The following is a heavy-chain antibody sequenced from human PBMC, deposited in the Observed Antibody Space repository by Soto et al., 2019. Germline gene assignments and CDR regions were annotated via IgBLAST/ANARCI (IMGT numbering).Heavy chain of an antibody. CDR1: GFTFSDYA. D-gene: IGHD6-19*01. CDR3: AKGGRQWLVTADFNY. Sequence: VQLVESGGGVVQPGRSLRLSCAASGFTFSDYAMHWVHQAPGKGLEWVAVVSHDGRNRHYADCVKGRFTISRDSSKNTVSLEMTSLRAEDTAVYYCAKGGRQWLVTADFNYGGQGALVTVSS. CDR2: VSHDGRNR. V-gene: IGHV3-30*18. J-gene: IGHJ4*02.